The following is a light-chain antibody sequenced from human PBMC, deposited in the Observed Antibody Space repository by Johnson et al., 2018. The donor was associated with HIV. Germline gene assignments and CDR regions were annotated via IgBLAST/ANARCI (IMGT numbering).Light chain of an antibody. CDR3: GTWDSSRSVV. CDR1: SSNIGNNY. J-gene: IGLJ1*01. Sequence: QSVLTQPPSVSAAPGQKVTISCSGSSSNIGNNYVSWYQQLPGTAPKLLIYDNNQRPSGLPDRFSGSKSGTSATLAITGLQTGDEADYYGGTWDSSRSVVFGTGTKVTVL. V-gene: IGLV1-51*01. CDR2: DNN.